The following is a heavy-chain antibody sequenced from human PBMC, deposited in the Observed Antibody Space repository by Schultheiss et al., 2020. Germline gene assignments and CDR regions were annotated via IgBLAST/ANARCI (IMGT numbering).Heavy chain of an antibody. CDR1: GGSFSGYY. V-gene: IGHV4-34*01. D-gene: IGHD2-2*01. J-gene: IGHJ4*02. CDR2: IYYSGST. CDR3: ARHTGCTSCPDY. Sequence: SETLSLTCAVYGGSFSGYYWSWIRQPPGKGLEWIGYIYYSGSTYYNPSLKSRVTISVDTSKNQFSLKLSSVTAADTAVYYCARHTGCTSCPDYWGQGTLVTVSS.